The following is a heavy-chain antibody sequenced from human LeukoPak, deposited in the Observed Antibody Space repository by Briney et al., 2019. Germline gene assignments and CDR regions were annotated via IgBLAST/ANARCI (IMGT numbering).Heavy chain of an antibody. CDR3: AKDSRGSSVRVFDC. CDR2: ISGSGST. J-gene: IGHJ4*02. CDR1: EFTFNNYA. Sequence: GGSLRLSCAASEFTFNNYAMTWVRQAPGKGLEWVSAISGSGSTYYADSVKGRFTISRDNSKSTLYLQMNGLRAEDTAVYYCAKDSRGSSVRVFDCWGQGTLVTVSS. V-gene: IGHV3-23*01.